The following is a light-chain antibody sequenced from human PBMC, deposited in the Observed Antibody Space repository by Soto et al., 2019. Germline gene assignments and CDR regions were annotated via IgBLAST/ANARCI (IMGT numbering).Light chain of an antibody. J-gene: IGLJ2*01. V-gene: IGLV2-8*01. Sequence: QSALTKPPSPSGSPGQSVTISCTGTSSDVGGYNYVSWYQHHPVKAPKLIIYEVYNRPSGVPDRFSGSKSVNTASLTVSGLQAEDEADYYCSSYAASDNFVVFGGWTMLTVL. CDR3: SSYAASDNFVV. CDR2: EVY. CDR1: SSDVGGYNY.